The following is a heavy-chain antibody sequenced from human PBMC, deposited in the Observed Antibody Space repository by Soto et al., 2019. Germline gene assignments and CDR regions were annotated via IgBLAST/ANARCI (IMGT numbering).Heavy chain of an antibody. CDR3: ARVGYSSPANGDGMDV. CDR2: ISYDGSNK. Sequence: GGSLRLSCAASGFTFSSYGMHWVRQAPGKGLEWVAVISYDGSNKYYPDSVKGRFTISRDNSKNTLYLQMNSLRAEDTAVYYCARVGYSSPANGDGMDVWGQGTTVTVSS. D-gene: IGHD6-13*01. J-gene: IGHJ6*02. V-gene: IGHV3-30*03. CDR1: GFTFSSYG.